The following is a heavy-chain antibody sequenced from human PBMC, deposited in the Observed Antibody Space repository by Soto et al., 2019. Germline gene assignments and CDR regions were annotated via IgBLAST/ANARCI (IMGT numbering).Heavy chain of an antibody. D-gene: IGHD2-21*02. CDR2: IKSKTDGGTT. V-gene: IGHV3-15*01. CDR3: TTLVVVVTAIRDYYYGIDV. J-gene: IGHJ6*02. CDR1: GFTFSNAW. Sequence: EVQLVESGGGLVKPGGSLRLSCAASGFTFSNAWMSWVRQAPGKGLEWVGRIKSKTDGGTTDYAAPVKGRFTISRDDSKNTLYLQMNSLKTEDTAVYYCTTLVVVVTAIRDYYYGIDVWGQGTTVTVSS.